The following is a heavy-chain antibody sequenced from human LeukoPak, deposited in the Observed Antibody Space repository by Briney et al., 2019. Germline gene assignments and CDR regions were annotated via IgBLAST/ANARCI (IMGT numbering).Heavy chain of an antibody. D-gene: IGHD4-23*01. CDR1: GYTFTIYY. J-gene: IGHJ4*02. CDR2: INPSGGST. CDR3: ARSTVVKFDY. Sequence: ASVKVSYKASGYTFTIYYMHWVRQAPGKGLEWMGIINPSGGSTSYAQKLQGRVTMTRDTSTSTVYMELSSLRSEDTAVYYCARSTVVKFDYWGQGTLVTVSS. V-gene: IGHV1-46*01.